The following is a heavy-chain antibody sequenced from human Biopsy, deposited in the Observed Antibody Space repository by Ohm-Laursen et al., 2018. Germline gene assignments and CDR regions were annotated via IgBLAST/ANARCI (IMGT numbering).Heavy chain of an antibody. V-gene: IGHV4-31*03. D-gene: IGHD3-16*01. CDR1: GVSINTGGYY. CDR3: TRAGGGKIYGL. J-gene: IGHJ4*02. CDR2: IHYSGNT. Sequence: PSETLSLTCTVSGVSINTGGYYWTWIRQHPGTGLEWIGYIHYSGNTLYSPSLKSRLTISVDTSRNQFSLKLTSVTAADTALYYCTRAGGGKIYGLWGQGTLVTVSS.